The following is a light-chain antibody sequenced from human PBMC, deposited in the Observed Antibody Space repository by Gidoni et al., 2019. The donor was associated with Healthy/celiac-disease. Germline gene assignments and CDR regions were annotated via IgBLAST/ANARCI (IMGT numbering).Light chain of an antibody. CDR1: QSVSSSY. CDR2: GAS. V-gene: IGKV3-20*01. Sequence: IQLTHSPGTLSLSPGERATLSCRASQSVSSSYLAWYQQKPGQPPRLLIYGASSRATGIPDRFSGSGSGTDFTLTISRLEPEDFAVYYCQQYGSSPPWTFGQGTKVEIK. CDR3: QQYGSSPPWT. J-gene: IGKJ1*01.